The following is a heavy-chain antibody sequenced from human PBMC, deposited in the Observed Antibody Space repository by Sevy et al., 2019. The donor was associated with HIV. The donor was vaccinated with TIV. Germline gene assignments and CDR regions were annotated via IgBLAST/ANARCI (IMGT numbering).Heavy chain of an antibody. CDR1: GFTFSSYS. D-gene: IGHD3-3*01. V-gene: IGHV3-21*01. CDR2: ISSSSSYI. CDR3: AREYYDFWSRLGFPWGADYYYYGMDV. Sequence: GGSLRLSCAASGFTFSSYSMNWVRQAPGKGLEWVSSISSSSSYIYYADSVKGRFTISRDNAKNSLYLQMNSLRAEDTAVYYCAREYYDFWSRLGFPWGADYYYYGMDVWGQGTTVTVSS. J-gene: IGHJ6*02.